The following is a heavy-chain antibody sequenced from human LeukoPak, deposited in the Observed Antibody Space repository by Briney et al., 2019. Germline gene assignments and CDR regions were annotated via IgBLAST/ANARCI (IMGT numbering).Heavy chain of an antibody. V-gene: IGHV3-11*01. CDR2: ISSSGSTI. J-gene: IGHJ4*02. CDR1: GFAFSDYC. CDR3: AREQYYYDSSGYLH. Sequence: GGSLRLSCAASGFAFSDYCMSWIRQAPGKGLEWVSYISSSGSTIYYAGSVKGRFTISRDNAKNSLYLQMNSLRAEDTAVYYCAREQYYYDSSGYLHWGQGTLVTVSS. D-gene: IGHD3-22*01.